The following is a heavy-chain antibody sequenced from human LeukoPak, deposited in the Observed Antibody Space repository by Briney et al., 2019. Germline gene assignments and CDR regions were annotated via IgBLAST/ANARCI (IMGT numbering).Heavy chain of an antibody. J-gene: IGHJ6*02. CDR3: ASLLITADYYYGMDV. V-gene: IGHV1-3*01. CDR2: INAGNGNT. CDR1: GGTFSSYA. Sequence: ASVKVSCKASGGTFSSYAISWVRQAPGQRLEWMGWINAGNGNTKYSQKFQGRVTITRDTSASTAYMELSSLRSEDTAVYYCASLLITADYYYGMDVWGQGTTVTVSS. D-gene: IGHD3-22*01.